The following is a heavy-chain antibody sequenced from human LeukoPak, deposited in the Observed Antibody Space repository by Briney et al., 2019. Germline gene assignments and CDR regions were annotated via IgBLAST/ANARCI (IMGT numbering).Heavy chain of an antibody. V-gene: IGHV5-51*01. CDR1: GYISTNYW. Sequence: GESLKISCQVSGYISTNYWIGWVRQMPGKGLESMGIIYPADSDTTYSPSFEGQVTISADKFIDTVYLQWSSLKASDTATYYCARQSRDGSKTRGYYFDSWGQGTLVTVSS. CDR2: IYPADSDT. CDR3: ARQSRDGSKTRGYYFDS. D-gene: IGHD3-10*01. J-gene: IGHJ4*02.